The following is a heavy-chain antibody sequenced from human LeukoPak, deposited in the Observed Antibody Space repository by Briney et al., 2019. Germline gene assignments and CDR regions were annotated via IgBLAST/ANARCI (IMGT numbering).Heavy chain of an antibody. D-gene: IGHD3-10*01. CDR1: GHSMSSGYY. V-gene: IGHV4-38-2*01. CDR2: IYHSGST. J-gene: IGHJ4*02. CDR3: ARQGEIQHGSGSYYFDW. Sequence: AETLSLTCAVSGHSMSSGYYWGWIGQPPGKGLEWIGSIYHSGSTYYNPSLKSRVTTSVDTSKNQSSLKLSSVTAADTAVYYCARQGEIQHGSGSYYFDWWGQGTLVIVNS.